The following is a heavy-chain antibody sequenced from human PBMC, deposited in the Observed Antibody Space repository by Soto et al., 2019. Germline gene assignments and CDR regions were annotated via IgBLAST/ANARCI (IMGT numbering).Heavy chain of an antibody. CDR1: GFTFSSYW. J-gene: IGHJ3*02. CDR3: AVVEMATQLQAFDI. Sequence: EVQLVESGGGLVQPGGSLRLSCAASGFTFSSYWMHWVRQAPGKGLVWVSRINSDGSSTSYADSVKGRFTISRDNAKNTLYLQMNGLRAEDTAVYYCAVVEMATQLQAFDIWGQGTMVTVSS. V-gene: IGHV3-74*01. D-gene: IGHD2-2*01. CDR2: INSDGSST.